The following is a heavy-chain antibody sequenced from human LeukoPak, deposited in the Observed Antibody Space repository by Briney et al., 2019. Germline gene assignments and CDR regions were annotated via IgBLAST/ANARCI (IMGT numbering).Heavy chain of an antibody. D-gene: IGHD3-16*02. CDR3: ARVYYVWGSYRPLGY. CDR2: IIPIFGTA. V-gene: IGHV1-69*05. J-gene: IGHJ4*02. Sequence: GASVKVSCKASGGTFSSYAISWVRQAPGQGLEWMGGIIPIFGTANYAQKFQGRVTITTDESTSTAYMELSSLRSEDTAVYYCARVYYVWGSYRPLGYWGQGTLVTVSS. CDR1: GGTFSSYA.